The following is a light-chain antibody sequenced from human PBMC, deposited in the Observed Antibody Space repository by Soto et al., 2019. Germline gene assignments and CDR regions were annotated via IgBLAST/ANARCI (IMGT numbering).Light chain of an antibody. V-gene: IGLV2-14*01. CDR2: DVT. CDR1: VDDIGGYNF. J-gene: IGLJ1*01. CDR3: GSFTSISTSV. Sequence: QALLNLPASVSGSRGQSIPISCGGTVDDIGGYNFVSWYQHHPGKAPKLIIYDVTHRPSGVSERFSGSKSGFTASLTISGLQAEDESHYYCGSFTSISTSVFGTGTKVTVL.